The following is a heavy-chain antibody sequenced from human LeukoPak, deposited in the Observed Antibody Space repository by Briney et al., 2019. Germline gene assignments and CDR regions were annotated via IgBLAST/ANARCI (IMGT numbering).Heavy chain of an antibody. V-gene: IGHV3-23*01. Sequence: PGGSLRLSCAASGFTFSSYAMSWVRQAPGKGLEWVSAISGSGGSTYYADSVKGRFTISRDNSKSTLYLQMNSLRAEDTAVYYCARALTGTGYFDYWGQGTLVTVSS. D-gene: IGHD1-14*01. CDR3: ARALTGTGYFDY. J-gene: IGHJ4*02. CDR2: ISGSGGST. CDR1: GFTFSSYA.